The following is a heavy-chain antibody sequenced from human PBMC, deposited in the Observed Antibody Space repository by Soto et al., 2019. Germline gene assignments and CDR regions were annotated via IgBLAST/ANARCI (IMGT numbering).Heavy chain of an antibody. CDR1: GGSISSGGYY. CDR2: IYYSGST. Sequence: PSETLSLTCTVSGGSISSGGYYWSWIRQHPGKGLEWIGYIYYSGSTYYNPSLKSRVTISVDTSKNQFSLKLSSVTAADTAVYYCARVAFAAMDHQRFDYWGQGALVTV. V-gene: IGHV4-31*03. CDR3: ARVAFAAMDHQRFDY. D-gene: IGHD5-18*01. J-gene: IGHJ4*02.